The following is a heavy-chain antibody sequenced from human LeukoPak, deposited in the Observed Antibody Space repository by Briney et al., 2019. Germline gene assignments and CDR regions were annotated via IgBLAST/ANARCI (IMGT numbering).Heavy chain of an antibody. J-gene: IGHJ2*01. CDR1: GYTFTAYY. D-gene: IGHD3-10*01. CDR2: INPNSGGT. Sequence: GASVKVSCKASGYTFTAYYIHWVRQAPGQGLEWMGRINPNSGGTNYAQRFQGRVTMTRDTSITTAYMELSRLRSDDTAVYYCASPWGRWFGELIWYFDLWGRGTLVTVSS. CDR3: ASPWGRWFGELIWYFDL. V-gene: IGHV1-2*06.